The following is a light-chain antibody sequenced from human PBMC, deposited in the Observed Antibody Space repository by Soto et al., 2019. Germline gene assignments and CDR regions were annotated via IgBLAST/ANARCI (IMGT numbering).Light chain of an antibody. CDR1: QSISGR. CDR3: QQYISYPLT. Sequence: DIQMTQSPSTLSASVGDRVTITCRTSQSISGRLAWYQQRPGKAPKLLIYDASTLESGVPSRFSGSGSGTECTLTISGLQPDDFATYYCQQYISYPLTFGGGTKVDIK. V-gene: IGKV1-5*01. CDR2: DAS. J-gene: IGKJ4*01.